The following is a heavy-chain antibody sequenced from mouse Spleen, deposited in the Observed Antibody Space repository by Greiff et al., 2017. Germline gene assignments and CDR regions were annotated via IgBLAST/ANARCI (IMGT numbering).Heavy chain of an antibody. J-gene: IGHJ4*01. CDR2: INPNNGGT. D-gene: IGHD2-14*01. V-gene: IGHV1-26*01. Sequence: EVQLQQSGPELVKPGASVKISCKASGYTFTDYYMNWVKQSHGKSLEWIGDINPNNGGTSYNQKFKGKATLTVDKSSSTAYMELRSLTSEDSAVYYCAGEVRQGYAMDYWGQGTSVTVSS. CDR3: AGEVRQGYAMDY. CDR1: GYTFTDYY.